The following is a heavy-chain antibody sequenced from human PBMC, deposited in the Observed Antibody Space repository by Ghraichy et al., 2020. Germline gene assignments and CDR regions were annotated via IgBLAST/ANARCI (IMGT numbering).Heavy chain of an antibody. CDR1: EFTFSTYR. J-gene: IGHJ4*02. CDR2: ISSGSDNR. V-gene: IGHV3-48*04. CDR3: VREGSQLVRSGAASFFDS. D-gene: IGHD6-6*01. Sequence: GGSLRLSCAASEFTFSTYRMNWVRQAPGKGLEWISYISSGSDNRYYADSVRGRFTISRDNAKNSVYLQMNSLRAEDTAVYYCVREGSQLVRSGAASFFDSWGRGTLVTVSS.